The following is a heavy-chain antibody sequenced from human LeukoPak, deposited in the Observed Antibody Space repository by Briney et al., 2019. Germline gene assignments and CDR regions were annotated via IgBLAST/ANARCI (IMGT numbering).Heavy chain of an antibody. CDR3: ARDYTYYYDSSSYVDDALDI. J-gene: IGHJ3*02. V-gene: IGHV1-2*02. D-gene: IGHD3-22*01. Sequence: ASVRVSCKSSGFPFTGHYMHWVRQAPGQGLEWIGYINPTRGDTYYSEKFRGRVTMTRDTSIRTAYMELNRLSSDDTAVYFCARDYTYYYDSSSYVDDALDIWGQGTMVTVFS. CDR2: INPTRGDT. CDR1: GFPFTGHY.